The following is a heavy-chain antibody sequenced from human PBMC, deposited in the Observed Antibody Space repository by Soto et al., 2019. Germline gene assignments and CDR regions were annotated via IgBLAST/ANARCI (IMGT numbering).Heavy chain of an antibody. Sequence: GESLKISCKGSGYDFSRHWITWVRQKPGKGLEWMGIVYPGDSETRYSPSFQGQVTMSADKSTDIAYLQWSSLKASDTAMYYCAKSEVLEIWGQGTMVTVSS. V-gene: IGHV5-51*01. J-gene: IGHJ3*02. D-gene: IGHD3-10*01. CDR1: GYDFSRHW. CDR3: AKSEVLEI. CDR2: VYPGDSET.